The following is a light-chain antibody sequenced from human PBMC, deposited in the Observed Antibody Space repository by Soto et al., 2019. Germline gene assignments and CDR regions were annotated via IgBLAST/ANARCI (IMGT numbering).Light chain of an antibody. Sequence: DIVMTQSPDSLAVSLGERATINCRSSQSVLSSSNNKNFLAWYQQKPRQPPRLLIYWASTRDSGVPDRFSGSGSGTDFTLTISSLQAEDVAVYYCQQYYSTPWTFGQGTKVEIK. CDR3: QQYYSTPWT. J-gene: IGKJ1*01. V-gene: IGKV4-1*01. CDR2: WAS. CDR1: QSVLSSSNNKNF.